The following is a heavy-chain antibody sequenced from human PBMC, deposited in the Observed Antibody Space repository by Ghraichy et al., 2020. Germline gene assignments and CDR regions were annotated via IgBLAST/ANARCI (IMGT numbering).Heavy chain of an antibody. Sequence: GGSLRLSCAASGFTFSSYAMHWVRQAPGKGLEWVAVISYDGSNKYYADSVKGRFTISRDNSKNTLYLQMNSLRAEDTAVYYCASSPSGAFDIWGQGTMVTVSS. J-gene: IGHJ3*02. D-gene: IGHD3-10*01. CDR2: ISYDGSNK. CDR3: ASSPSGAFDI. CDR1: GFTFSSYA. V-gene: IGHV3-30-3*01.